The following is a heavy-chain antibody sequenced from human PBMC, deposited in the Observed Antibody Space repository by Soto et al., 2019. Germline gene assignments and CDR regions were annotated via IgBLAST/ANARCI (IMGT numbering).Heavy chain of an antibody. V-gene: IGHV1-2*02. D-gene: IGHD6-19*01. J-gene: IGHJ4*02. CDR2: INANSGGT. Sequence: ASVKVSCKACGYTFSDYYMHWVRQAPGQGFEWMGWINANSGGTTYAQKFQGRVTMTRDTSISTAYMELSRLSSDDTAIYYCARLQIEVAGTNWGQGTLVTVSS. CDR3: ARLQIEVAGTN. CDR1: GYTFSDYY.